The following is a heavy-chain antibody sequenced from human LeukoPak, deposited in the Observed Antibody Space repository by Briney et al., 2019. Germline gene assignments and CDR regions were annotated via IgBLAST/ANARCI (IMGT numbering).Heavy chain of an antibody. CDR1: GFTFSSYA. CDR3: ARGGYNHAFDI. CDR2: ISYDGSIN. D-gene: IGHD5-24*01. Sequence: GGSLRLSCAASGFTFSSYAMHWVRQAPGKGLEWVALISYDGSINDYADSVKGRFTISRDNSKNTLYLQMNSLGVEDTAVYYCARGGYNHAFDIWGQGTVVTVSP. J-gene: IGHJ3*02. V-gene: IGHV3-30*04.